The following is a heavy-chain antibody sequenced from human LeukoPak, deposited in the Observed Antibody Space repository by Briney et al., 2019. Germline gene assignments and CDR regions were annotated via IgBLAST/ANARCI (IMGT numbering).Heavy chain of an antibody. V-gene: IGHV3-21*01. CDR3: AILPYCSSTSCYSVDY. Sequence: GRSLRLSCAASGFTFSSYSMNWVRQAPGKGLEWVSSISSSSSYIYYADSVKGRFTNSRDNAKNSLYLQMNSLRAEDTAVYYCAILPYCSSTSCYSVDYWGQGTLVTVSS. CDR2: ISSSSSYI. J-gene: IGHJ4*02. D-gene: IGHD2-2*01. CDR1: GFTFSSYS.